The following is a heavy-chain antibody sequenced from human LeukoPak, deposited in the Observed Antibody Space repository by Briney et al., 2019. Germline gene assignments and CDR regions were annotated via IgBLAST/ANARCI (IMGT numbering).Heavy chain of an antibody. V-gene: IGHV4-4*02. Sequence: SETLSLTCAVSGGSISSSIWWSWVRQPPGKRLEWIGEIYHSGSTNYNPSLKSRVTISVDTSKNQFSLKLSSVTAADTAVYYCARDRPRGDGYNDYYYYGMDVWGQGTTVTVSS. CDR3: ARDRPRGDGYNDYYYYGMDV. J-gene: IGHJ6*02. D-gene: IGHD5-24*01. CDR2: IYHSGST. CDR1: GGSISSSIW.